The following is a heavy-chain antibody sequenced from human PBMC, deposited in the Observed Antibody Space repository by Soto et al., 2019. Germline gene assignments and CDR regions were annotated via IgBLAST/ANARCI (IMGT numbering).Heavy chain of an antibody. CDR2: NNHSGST. CDR3: ARDRSRYGSGSYYTPPPFDY. J-gene: IGHJ4*02. CDR1: VGSFSGYY. D-gene: IGHD3-10*01. V-gene: IGHV4-34*01. Sequence: QVQLQQWGAGLLKPSETLSLTCAVYVGSFSGYYWSWIRQPQGKGLEWIGENNHSGSTNYNPSLKSRVTISVDTSKNQFSLKLSSVTAADTAVYYCARDRSRYGSGSYYTPPPFDYWGQGTLVTVSS.